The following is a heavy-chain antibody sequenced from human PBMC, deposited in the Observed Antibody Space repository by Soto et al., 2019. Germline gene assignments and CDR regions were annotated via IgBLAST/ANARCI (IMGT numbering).Heavy chain of an antibody. V-gene: IGHV4-31*03. CDR2: IYHRGTT. CDR1: GASISSGGYY. CDR3: AAEHEYAFSDY. D-gene: IGHD2-2*01. J-gene: IGHJ4*01. Sequence: SETLSLTCSVSGASISSGGYYWNWIRQDPGKGLEWIGYIYHRGTTYYNPSLKGRVSVSVDTSQNQFFLTITSVTAADTAVYYCAAEHEYAFSDYWGHGTLVTVSS.